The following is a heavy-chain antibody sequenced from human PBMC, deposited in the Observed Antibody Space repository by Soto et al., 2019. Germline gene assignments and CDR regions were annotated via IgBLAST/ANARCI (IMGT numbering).Heavy chain of an antibody. Sequence: EVQLVESGGGLVQPGGSLKLSCAASGFTFSAFWMSWVRQAPGKGLEWVANINQDGSGEHYVDSVKGRFTISRDNAKKSLYLQMNGLRAEDTAVYYCARDVHSCSGNFCYYWFDPWGQGTLVTVSS. CDR3: ARDVHSCSGNFCYYWFDP. V-gene: IGHV3-7*01. CDR1: GFTFSAFW. J-gene: IGHJ5*02. D-gene: IGHD2-15*01. CDR2: INQDGSGE.